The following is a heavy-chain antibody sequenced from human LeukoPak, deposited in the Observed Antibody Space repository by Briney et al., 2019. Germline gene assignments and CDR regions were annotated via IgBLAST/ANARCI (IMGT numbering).Heavy chain of an antibody. J-gene: IGHJ4*02. V-gene: IGHV4-38-2*02. CDR1: GYSISSGYY. Sequence: SETLSLTCTVSGYSISSGYYWGWIRQPPGKGLEWIGSIYHSGSTYYNPSLKSRVTISVDTSKNQFSLKLNSVTAADTAVYYCARGPPDYYYDSSGYYGYWGQGTLVTVSS. CDR3: ARGPPDYYYDSSGYYGY. D-gene: IGHD3-22*01. CDR2: IYHSGST.